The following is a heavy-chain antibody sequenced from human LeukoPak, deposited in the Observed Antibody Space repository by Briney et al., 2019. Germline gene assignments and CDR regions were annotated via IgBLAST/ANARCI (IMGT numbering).Heavy chain of an antibody. D-gene: IGHD3-22*01. CDR1: AFIFSGHW. J-gene: IGHJ4*02. CDR2: ISGSGDNT. V-gene: IGHV3-23*01. CDR3: AKGSYYDSSGSFYFDY. Sequence: GGSLRLSCAGSAFIFSGHWMNWVRQAPGKGLEWVSGISGSGDNTYYADSVKGRFTISRDNSKNTLYVQVNSLGTEDTAAYYCAKGSYYDSSGSFYFDYWGQGTLVTVSS.